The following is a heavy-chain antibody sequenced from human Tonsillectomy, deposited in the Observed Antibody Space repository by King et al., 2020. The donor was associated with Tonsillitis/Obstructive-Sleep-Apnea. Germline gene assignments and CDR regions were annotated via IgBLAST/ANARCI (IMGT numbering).Heavy chain of an antibody. CDR2: INPSDGIA. J-gene: IGHJ4*02. CDR3: VRDDKDGRHLDY. D-gene: IGHD2-15*01. Sequence: VQLVESGAEVKKPGASVTVSCKASGYTFTRNYIHWVRQAPGQGLEWMGIINPSDGIATYAQKFQGRVTMTRDKSTSTVNMELSSLRSEDTAIYYCVRDDKDGRHLDYWGQGSLVTVSS. V-gene: IGHV1-46*01. CDR1: GYTFTRNY.